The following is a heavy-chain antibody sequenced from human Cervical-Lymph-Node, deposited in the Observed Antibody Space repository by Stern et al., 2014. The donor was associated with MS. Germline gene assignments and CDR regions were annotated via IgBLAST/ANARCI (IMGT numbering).Heavy chain of an antibody. J-gene: IGHJ6*02. CDR2: TRSKPKSYTT. D-gene: IGHD4-23*01. CDR3: VRGAGVSATNYYYGLDV. V-gene: IGHV3-72*01. Sequence: EVQLVESGGGLVQPGGSLTLSCAASGFTFSDHYMDWVRQVPGKGLEWVGRTRSKPKSYTTEYAASVKGRFTISRDDSNNSLYLQMNSLKTDDTAVYYCVRGAGVSATNYYYGLDVWGQGTTVTVSS. CDR1: GFTFSDHY.